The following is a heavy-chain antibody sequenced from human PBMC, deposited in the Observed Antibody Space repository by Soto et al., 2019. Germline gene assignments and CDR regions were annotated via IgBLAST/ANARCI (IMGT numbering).Heavy chain of an antibody. J-gene: IGHJ5*02. Sequence: QITLKESGPTLVKSTQTLTLTCTFSGFSLSSGGGAVGWIRQPPGKALEWLAIIYASGGTHYTPSIKTRLTITKDTSTNQVVLTMTNMDPVDTATYYCGHRRDVATRCWFDPWGQGILVTVSS. D-gene: IGHD6-6*01. CDR1: GFSLSSGGGA. CDR3: GHRRDVATRCWFDP. V-gene: IGHV2-5*01. CDR2: IYASGGT.